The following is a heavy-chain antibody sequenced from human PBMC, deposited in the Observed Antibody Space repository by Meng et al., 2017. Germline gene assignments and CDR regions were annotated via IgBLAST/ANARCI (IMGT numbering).Heavy chain of an antibody. J-gene: IGHJ4*02. CDR2: INHSGST. D-gene: IGHD3-3*01. CDR1: GGSFSGYY. Sequence: QVPIREWGAGMLKPSCTLSLTCAVYGGSFSGYYWSWIRQPPGKGLEWIGEINHSGSTNYNPSLKSRVTISVDTSKNQFSLKLSSVTAADTAVYYCARGRRFLEWFDYWGQGTLVTVSS. CDR3: ARGRRFLEWFDY. V-gene: IGHV4-34*01.